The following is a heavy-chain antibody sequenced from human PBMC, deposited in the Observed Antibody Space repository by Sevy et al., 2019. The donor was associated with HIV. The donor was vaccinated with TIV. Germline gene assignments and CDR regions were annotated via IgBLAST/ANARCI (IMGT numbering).Heavy chain of an antibody. V-gene: IGHV3-72*01. Sequence: GGSLRLSCAASGFTFSDHYMDWVRQAPGKGLEWVGRTRNKANSYTTEYAASVKGRFTISRDDSKNSLYLQMNSWITEERAVYYCARGPYSGSYYTPHYYYYYGMDVWGQGTTVTVSS. CDR1: GFTFSDHY. CDR3: ARGPYSGSYYTPHYYYYYGMDV. D-gene: IGHD1-26*01. CDR2: TRNKANSYTT. J-gene: IGHJ6*02.